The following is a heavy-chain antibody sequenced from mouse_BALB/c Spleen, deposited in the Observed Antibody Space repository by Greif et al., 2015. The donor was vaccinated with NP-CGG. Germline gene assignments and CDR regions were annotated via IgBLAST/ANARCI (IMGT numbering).Heavy chain of an antibody. D-gene: IGHD2-4*01. Sequence: QVQLKESGAELVRPGASVKLSCKALGSGGLDSALPWVKQTPVHGLEWIGAIHPGSGGTAYPQKFQGPATLTADKSSSTAYMELSSLTSEDSAVYYCTRYRGLQAWFAYWGQGTLVTVSA. J-gene: IGHJ3*01. CDR3: TRYRGLQAWFAY. V-gene: IGHV1-15*01. CDR2: IHPGSGGT. CDR1: GSGGLDSA.